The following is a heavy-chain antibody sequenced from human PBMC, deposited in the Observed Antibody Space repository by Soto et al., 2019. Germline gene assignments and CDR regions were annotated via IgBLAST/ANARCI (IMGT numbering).Heavy chain of an antibody. J-gene: IGHJ4*02. Sequence: ASVKVSCKASGYTLSDANINWVRQAPGQGPEWMGIINPRADSTNYAQKFQGRVTLTRDTSTSTVYMELSSLRSDDTAVYFCARDTSRGEYDYWGQGTLVTVSS. CDR1: GYTLSDAN. D-gene: IGHD3-10*01. CDR2: INPRADST. CDR3: ARDTSRGEYDY. V-gene: IGHV1-46*01.